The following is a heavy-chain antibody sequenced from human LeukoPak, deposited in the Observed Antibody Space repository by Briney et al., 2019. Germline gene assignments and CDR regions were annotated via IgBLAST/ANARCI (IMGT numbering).Heavy chain of an antibody. CDR3: ARVSQAGYSSSGLLDY. J-gene: IGHJ4*02. V-gene: IGHV1-2*04. CDR2: INPNNGGT. D-gene: IGHD6-13*01. CDR1: GYTFTGYY. Sequence: GASVKVSCKASGYTFTGYYMHWVRQAPGQGLEWMGWINPNNGGTNYAQKFQGWVTMTRDTSISTAYMELSRLRSDDTAVYYCARVSQAGYSSSGLLDYWGQGTLVTVSS.